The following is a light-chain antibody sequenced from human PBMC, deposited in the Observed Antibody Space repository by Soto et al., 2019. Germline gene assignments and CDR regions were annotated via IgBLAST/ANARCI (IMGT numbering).Light chain of an antibody. V-gene: IGKV4-1*01. CDR1: QSVLYSSNNKNY. Sequence: DIVMTQSPDSLAVSLGERATISCRSSQSVLYSSNNKNYLAWYQQKRGQPPKVLIYWASNRESGVPDRFSGSGSGTDFTLTISRVQSEDFAIYYCQKYDRWPPYTFGQGTKVDI. CDR3: QKYDRWPPYT. J-gene: IGKJ2*01. CDR2: WAS.